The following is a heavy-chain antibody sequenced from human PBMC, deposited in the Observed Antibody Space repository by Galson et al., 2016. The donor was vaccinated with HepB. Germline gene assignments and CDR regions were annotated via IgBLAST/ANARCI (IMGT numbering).Heavy chain of an antibody. J-gene: IGHJ4*02. CDR2: IYFSGNT. CDR1: GGSMISNSYY. CDR3: ARESAVAGSDY. Sequence: SETLSLTCTVSGGSMISNSYYWGWIRQSPGKDLEWIGSIYFSGNTYYNPSFKSRVTISVDTSKNHFSLEMSSVTAADTAVYYCARESAVAGSDYWGQGTLVTVSS. V-gene: IGHV4-39*02. D-gene: IGHD6-19*01.